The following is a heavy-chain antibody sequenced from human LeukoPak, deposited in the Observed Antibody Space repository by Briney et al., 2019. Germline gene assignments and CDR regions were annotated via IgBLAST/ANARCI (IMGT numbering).Heavy chain of an antibody. CDR2: MNPNSGNT. CDR1: GYAFTSYD. V-gene: IGHV1-8*01. J-gene: IGHJ6*02. Sequence: ASVKVSCKASGYAFTSYDLNWVRQATGQGLEWMGWMNPNSGNTGYAQKFQGRVTMTRNTSISTAYMELSSLRSEDTAVYYCAILRGYSGYDYYYYYGMDVWGQGTTVTVSS. CDR3: AILRGYSGYDYYYYYGMDV. D-gene: IGHD5-12*01.